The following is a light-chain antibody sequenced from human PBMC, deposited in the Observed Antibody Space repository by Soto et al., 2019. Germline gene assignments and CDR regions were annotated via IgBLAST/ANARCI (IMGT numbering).Light chain of an antibody. CDR1: QSISTW. J-gene: IGKJ1*01. V-gene: IGKV1-5*03. CDR3: QQYNSYRT. Sequence: DKHRSRCSSSQYEYVGDRDTITCRASQSISTWLAWYQQKPGIAPKLLIYQASSLKSGVPSRFSGSGSGTEFTLTISSLQPDDFATYYCQQYNSYRTFGQGTKVDIK. CDR2: QAS.